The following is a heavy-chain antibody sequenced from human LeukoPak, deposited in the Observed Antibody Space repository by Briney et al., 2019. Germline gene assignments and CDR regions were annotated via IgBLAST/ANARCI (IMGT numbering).Heavy chain of an antibody. J-gene: IGHJ4*02. CDR2: INPNSGDT. Sequence: ASVNVSCKASGYRFTGCYMHWVRQAPGQGVEWMGWINPNSGDTNYAQNFQGRVSMTRDTSNSTAYMELSRLRCDDTAVYYCARQQEVSGYFDYWGQGTLVTVSS. CDR1: GYRFTGCY. D-gene: IGHD3-16*02. CDR3: ARQQEVSGYFDY. V-gene: IGHV1-2*02.